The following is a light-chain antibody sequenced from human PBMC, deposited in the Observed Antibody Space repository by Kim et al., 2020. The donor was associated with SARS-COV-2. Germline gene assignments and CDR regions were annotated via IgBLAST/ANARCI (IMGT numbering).Light chain of an antibody. Sequence: EIVMTQSPATLSLSPGERATLSCRASQSVSSDLAWYQQKPGQAPRLLIYGASTRATGIPARFSGSGSGTEFTLTISSLQSEDFVIYYCQQYNNWRPITFDQRTRLEIK. CDR3: QQYNNWRPIT. V-gene: IGKV3-15*01. J-gene: IGKJ5*01. CDR2: GAS. CDR1: QSVSSD.